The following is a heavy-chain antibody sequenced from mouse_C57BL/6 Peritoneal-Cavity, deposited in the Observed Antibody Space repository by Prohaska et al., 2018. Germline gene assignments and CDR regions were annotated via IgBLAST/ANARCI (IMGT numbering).Heavy chain of an antibody. J-gene: IGHJ3*01. V-gene: IGHV1-64*01. CDR2: IHPNSGST. Sequence: GAELVKPGASVKLSCKASGYTFTSYWMHGVKQRPGQGLEWIGMIHPNSGSTNYNEKFKSKATLTVDKSSSTAYMQLSSLTSEDSAVYYCAREGPSGFAYWGQGTLVTVSA. CDR1: GYTFTSYW. CDR3: AREGPSGFAY.